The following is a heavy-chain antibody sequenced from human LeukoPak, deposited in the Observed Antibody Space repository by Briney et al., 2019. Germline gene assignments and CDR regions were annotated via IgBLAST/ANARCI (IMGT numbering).Heavy chain of an antibody. CDR1: GFTFSSYE. CDR2: ISSSGSTI. J-gene: IGHJ4*02. CDR3: ARVLTTFFDY. Sequence: GGSLRLSCAASGFTFSSYEMNWVRQAPGKGLEWVSYISSSGSTIYYADSVKGRFTISRDNAKNSLYLQMNSLRAEDTAVYYCARVLTTFFDYWGQGTLVTVSS. D-gene: IGHD3-10*02. V-gene: IGHV3-48*03.